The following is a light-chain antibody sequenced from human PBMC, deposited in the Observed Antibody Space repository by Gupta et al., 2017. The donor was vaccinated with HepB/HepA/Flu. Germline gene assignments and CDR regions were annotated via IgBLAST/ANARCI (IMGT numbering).Light chain of an antibody. CDR1: QSVSSN. Sequence: EIVMQQSPATLSVSPGERANLSCRASQSVSSNLAWYQQKPGQAPRILIDGASTRATGIPARFSGSGSGTEFTLTISSLQSEDFAVYYCQQYNNWPPYTFGQGTKLEIK. CDR3: QQYNNWPPYT. CDR2: GAS. V-gene: IGKV3-15*01. J-gene: IGKJ2*01.